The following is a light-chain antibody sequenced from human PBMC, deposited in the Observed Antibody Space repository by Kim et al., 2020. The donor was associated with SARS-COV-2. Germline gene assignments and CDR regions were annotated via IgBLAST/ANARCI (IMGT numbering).Light chain of an antibody. J-gene: IGLJ2*01. V-gene: IGLV2-14*04. CDR2: DVS. CDR1: SSDVGGYDY. CDR3: NSFTSTTTLV. Sequence: GQSITISRTGTSSDVGGYDYVSWYQQQPGKAPQLIMYDVSKRPSGVSNRFSGSKSGNTASLTISGLQAEDEADYYCNSFTSTTTLVFGGGTQLTVL.